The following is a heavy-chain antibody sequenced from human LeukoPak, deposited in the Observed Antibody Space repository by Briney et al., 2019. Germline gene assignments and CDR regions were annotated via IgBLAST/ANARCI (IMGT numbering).Heavy chain of an antibody. Sequence: GASVKVSCKASGYTFTGYYMHWVRQAPGQGLEWMGWINPNSGGTNYAQKFQGRVTMTRDTSISTAYMELSRLRSDDTAVYYCARDLIEGGSLQKDYWGQGTLVTVSS. CDR1: GYTFTGYY. CDR2: INPNSGGT. V-gene: IGHV1-2*02. CDR3: ARDLIEGGSLQKDY. D-gene: IGHD3-10*01. J-gene: IGHJ4*02.